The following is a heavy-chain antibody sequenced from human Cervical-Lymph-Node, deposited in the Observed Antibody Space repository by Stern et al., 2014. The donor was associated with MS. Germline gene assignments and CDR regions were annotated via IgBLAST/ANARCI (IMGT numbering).Heavy chain of an antibody. CDR1: GFTFTGSG. Sequence: MQLVESGGGVVQPGRSLRLSCSASGFTFTGSGMHWVRQAPGKGLEWVANIGADGSAKHYVDSVRGRFTVSRDNSKNTLYLQMDSLRPDDTALYFCAKDRTNGWSFDYWGQGARVTVSS. J-gene: IGHJ4*02. CDR3: AKDRTNGWSFDY. CDR2: IGADGSAK. D-gene: IGHD4-17*01. V-gene: IGHV3-30*18.